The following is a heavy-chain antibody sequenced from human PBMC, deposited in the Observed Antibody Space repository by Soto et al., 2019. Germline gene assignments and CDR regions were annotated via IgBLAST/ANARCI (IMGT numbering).Heavy chain of an antibody. D-gene: IGHD6-6*01. CDR3: ARVHSSVGFDY. Sequence: ASVKVSCKASGYTFTSYDINWVRQATGQGLEWMGWMNPNSGNTGYAQKFQGRVTLTRNTSISTAYMELSSLRSEDTAVYYCARVHSSVGFDYWGRGALVTVSS. J-gene: IGHJ4*02. V-gene: IGHV1-8*01. CDR2: MNPNSGNT. CDR1: GYTFTSYD.